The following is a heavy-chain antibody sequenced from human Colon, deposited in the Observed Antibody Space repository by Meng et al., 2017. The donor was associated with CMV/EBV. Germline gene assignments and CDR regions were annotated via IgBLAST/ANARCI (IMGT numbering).Heavy chain of an antibody. CDR3: ATRGT. Sequence: EVQLVQSGXXXXXPXGSLRLSCAASGFSVSSDIMTWVRQTPGKGLEWVSIIHSGGTQPTFYADSVKGRFTISRDNSKESLYLQMNSLRVEDTAVYYCATRGTWGQGTLVTVSS. V-gene: IGHV3-66*01. D-gene: IGHD5-24*01. J-gene: IGHJ5*02. CDR1: GFSVSSDI. CDR2: IHSGGTQPT.